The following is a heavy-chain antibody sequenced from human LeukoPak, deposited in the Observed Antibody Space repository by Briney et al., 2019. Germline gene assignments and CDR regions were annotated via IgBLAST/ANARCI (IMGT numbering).Heavy chain of an antibody. CDR3: SRDVSGDGRVYIDH. V-gene: IGHV1-2*02. CDR1: GYNFNAYN. Sequence: ASVKVSCKASGYNFNAYNIQWVRQARGLGLEWMGWIDPKNGHTTYAEKFKGRVMVTRDTSITAVYTELRSLRSDDTAVYYCSRDVSGDGRVYIDHWGPGTSVSVSS. J-gene: IGHJ4*02. D-gene: IGHD6-19*01. CDR2: IDPKNGHT.